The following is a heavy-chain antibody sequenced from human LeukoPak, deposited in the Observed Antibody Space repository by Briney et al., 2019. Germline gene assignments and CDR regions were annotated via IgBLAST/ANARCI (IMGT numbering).Heavy chain of an antibody. CDR1: GFNFNNYW. CDR3: TRYNNDHFDY. D-gene: IGHD1-14*01. J-gene: IGHJ4*02. CDR2: IAYDGSRA. Sequence: PGWSLRLSCATSGFNFNNYWMHWFRQTPGKGLEWVDVIAYDGSRAFYADSVKGRFTISRDNSKNTMSVQMDDLRAEDTAVYYCTRYNNDHFDYWGQGTPVTVSS. V-gene: IGHV3-33*08.